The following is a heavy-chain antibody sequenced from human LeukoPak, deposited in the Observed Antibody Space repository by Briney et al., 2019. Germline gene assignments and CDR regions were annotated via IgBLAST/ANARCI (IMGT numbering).Heavy chain of an antibody. CDR1: GYTFSSYG. J-gene: IGHJ5*02. V-gene: IGHV1-3*01. Sequence: ASVKVSCKASGYTFSSYGMHWVRQAPGQRLEWMGWINAGNGNTKYSQKFQGRVTITRDTSASAAYMVLSSLRSEDTAVYYCAREGSAVTTYNWFDPWGQGTLVTVSS. CDR3: AREGSAVTTYNWFDP. D-gene: IGHD4-17*01. CDR2: INAGNGNT.